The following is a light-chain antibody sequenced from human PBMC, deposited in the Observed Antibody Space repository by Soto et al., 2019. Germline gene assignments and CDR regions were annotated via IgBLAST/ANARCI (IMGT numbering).Light chain of an antibody. CDR1: SSNIGSNT. CDR3: AAWDDSLNVV. J-gene: IGLJ2*01. Sequence: QSALTQPPSASGTPGQRVTISCSGSSSNIGSNTVNWYQQLPGTAPKLLIYSNNQRPSGVPDRFSGSKSGTPASLAISGLQSEDVADYYCAAWDDSLNVVFGGGTQLTVL. V-gene: IGLV1-44*01. CDR2: SNN.